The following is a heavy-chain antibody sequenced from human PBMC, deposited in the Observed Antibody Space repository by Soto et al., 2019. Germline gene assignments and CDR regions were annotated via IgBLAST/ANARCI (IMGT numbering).Heavy chain of an antibody. CDR1: GGTFSSYA. CDR3: ARGHYDFWRGYPARRYYYGVDV. J-gene: IGHJ6*02. V-gene: IGHV1-69*13. Sequence: SVKVSCKASGGTFSSYAISWVRQAPGQGLEWIGGIIPIFGTANYAQKFQGRVTITADESTSTADMELSRVRAENSAVYSCARGHYDFWRGYPARRYYYGVDVWGQETTVNVS. CDR2: IIPIFGTA. D-gene: IGHD3-3*01.